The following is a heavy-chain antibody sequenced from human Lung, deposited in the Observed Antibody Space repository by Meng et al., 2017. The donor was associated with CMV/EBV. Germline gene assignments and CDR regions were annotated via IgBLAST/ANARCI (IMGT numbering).Heavy chain of an antibody. V-gene: IGHV3-7*01. CDR1: GFTFSSYW. D-gene: IGHD3-22*01. CDR2: IKQDGSEK. CDR3: ARGYYYDSKVEHY. J-gene: IGHJ4*02. Sequence: GGSLRLSCAASGFTFSSYWMSWVRQAPGKGLEWVANIKQDGSEKYYVDSVKGRFTISRDNAKNSLYLQMNSLRAEDTAVYYCARGYYYDSKVEHYWGQGTLVTVS.